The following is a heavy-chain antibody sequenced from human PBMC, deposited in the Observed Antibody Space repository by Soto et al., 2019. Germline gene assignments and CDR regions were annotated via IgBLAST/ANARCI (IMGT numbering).Heavy chain of an antibody. D-gene: IGHD3-22*01. V-gene: IGHV3-64D*06. CDR1: GFTFSTYT. Sequence: GGSLRLSCSASGFTFSTYTMHWVRQSPGKGLQYVSAITRNGGNTYYADSVKGRFTISRDNSKNTLYLQMSSLRAEDTAVYYCVKDFYDSTGTYGLYFDYWGQGTLVTVSS. CDR3: VKDFYDSTGTYGLYFDY. CDR2: ITRNGGNT. J-gene: IGHJ4*02.